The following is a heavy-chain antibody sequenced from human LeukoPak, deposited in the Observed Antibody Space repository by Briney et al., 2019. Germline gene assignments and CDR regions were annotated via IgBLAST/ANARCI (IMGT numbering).Heavy chain of an antibody. CDR2: INPSGGST. D-gene: IGHD6-19*01. Sequence: ASVKVSCKASGYTFTSYYMHWVRQAPGQGLEWMGIINPSGGSTSYAQKFQGRVTMTRDTSTSTVYMELSSLRSEDTAVYYCASDELWASSGWRYFDYWGQGTLVTVSS. CDR1: GYTFTSYY. V-gene: IGHV1-46*01. J-gene: IGHJ4*02. CDR3: ASDELWASSGWRYFDY.